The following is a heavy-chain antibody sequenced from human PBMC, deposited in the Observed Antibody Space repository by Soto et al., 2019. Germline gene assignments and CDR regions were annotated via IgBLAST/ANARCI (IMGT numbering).Heavy chain of an antibody. Sequence: SLRLSCAASGFTFSGSAIHWFRQASGKGLEWVGRIRSKANSYATAYAASVKGRFTISRDDSKNTAYLQMNSLKTEDTAVYYCTRHVATAYYYGMDVWGQGTTVTVSS. CDR1: GFTFSGSA. J-gene: IGHJ6*02. CDR3: TRHVATAYYYGMDV. CDR2: IRSKANSYAT. V-gene: IGHV3-73*01.